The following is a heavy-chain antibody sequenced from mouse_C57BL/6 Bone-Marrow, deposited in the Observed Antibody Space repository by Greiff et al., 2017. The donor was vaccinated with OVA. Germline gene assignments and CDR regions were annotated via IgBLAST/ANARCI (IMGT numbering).Heavy chain of an antibody. D-gene: IGHD3-1*01. J-gene: IGHJ1*03. CDR3: ARRAPCWYFDV. CDR1: GFTFSSYG. CDR2: ISSGGSYT. Sequence: EVKLMESGGDLVKPGGSLKLSCAASGFTFSSYGMSWVRQTPDKRLEWVATISSGGSYTYYPDSVKGRFTISRDNAKNTLYLQMSSLKSEDTAMYYCARRAPCWYFDVWGTGTTVTVSS. V-gene: IGHV5-6*02.